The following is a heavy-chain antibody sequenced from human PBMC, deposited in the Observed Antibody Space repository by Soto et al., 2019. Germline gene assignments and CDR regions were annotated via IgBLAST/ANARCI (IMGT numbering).Heavy chain of an antibody. Sequence: SETLSLTCTVSGGSISSYYWSWIRQPPGKGLEWIGYIYYSGSTNYKPSLKSRVTISVDTSKNQFSLKLSSVTAADTAVYYCASGTRHHHAMDVCGQATTVTLSS. D-gene: IGHD1-1*01. CDR3: ASGTRHHHAMDV. J-gene: IGHJ6*02. CDR1: GGSISSYY. V-gene: IGHV4-59*01. CDR2: IYYSGST.